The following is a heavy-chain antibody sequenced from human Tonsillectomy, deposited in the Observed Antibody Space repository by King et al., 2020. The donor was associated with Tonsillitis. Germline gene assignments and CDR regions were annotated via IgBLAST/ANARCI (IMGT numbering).Heavy chain of an antibody. J-gene: IGHJ3*01. Sequence: VQLVESGGGVVQPGRSLRLSCAASGFTFSDCAMHWVRQGPGKGLEWLALISYDGDKTFYADSVKGRFTISRDNSKNILYLHLNSLRPEDTAVYYCAREGTGAGCDAFDVWGQGTMVTVSS. V-gene: IGHV3-30-3*01. CDR3: AREGTGAGCDAFDV. CDR1: GFTFSDCA. CDR2: ISYDGDKT. D-gene: IGHD7-27*01.